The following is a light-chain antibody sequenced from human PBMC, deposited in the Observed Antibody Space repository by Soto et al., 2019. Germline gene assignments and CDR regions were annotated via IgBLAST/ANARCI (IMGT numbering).Light chain of an antibody. CDR3: QQYDSWPHT. CDR1: QSISGD. J-gene: IGKJ2*01. V-gene: IGKV3-15*01. CDR2: GAS. Sequence: EIVMTQSPATLSVSPGERVTLSCGASQSISGDLAWYQQKPGQAPRLVIYGASTRATGVPARFSGSGSATEFPLPISSLQSEDFAVYYCQQYDSWPHTFGLGTSLEIK.